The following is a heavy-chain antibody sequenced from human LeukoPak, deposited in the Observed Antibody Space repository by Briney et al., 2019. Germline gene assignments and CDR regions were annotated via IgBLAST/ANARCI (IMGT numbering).Heavy chain of an antibody. CDR1: GFTFSNYA. V-gene: IGHV3-23*01. CDR3: ARNFLTGNDY. J-gene: IGHJ4*02. D-gene: IGHD3-9*01. CDR2: ISGSGGNT. Sequence: GGSLRLSCAASGFTFSNYAMSWVRQAPGKGLEWVSAISGSGGNTYYADSVKGRFTISRDNSKNTLYLQMNSLRAEDTAVYYCARNFLTGNDYWGQGTLVTVPS.